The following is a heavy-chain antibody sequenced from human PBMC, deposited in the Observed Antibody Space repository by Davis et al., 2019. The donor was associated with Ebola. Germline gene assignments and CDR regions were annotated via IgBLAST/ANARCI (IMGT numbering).Heavy chain of an antibody. D-gene: IGHD2-2*01. Sequence: PSETLSLTCTVSGGAINDYYWSWIRQPAGKGLEWIGRVYNSGATNYNPSLKSRVSMSIDSSKNQVSLKVKSVTAVDTAVYYCARDLNSSSLVRWFDPWGLGTLVTVSS. V-gene: IGHV4-4*07. J-gene: IGHJ5*02. CDR1: GGAINDYY. CDR3: ARDLNSSSLVRWFDP. CDR2: VYNSGAT.